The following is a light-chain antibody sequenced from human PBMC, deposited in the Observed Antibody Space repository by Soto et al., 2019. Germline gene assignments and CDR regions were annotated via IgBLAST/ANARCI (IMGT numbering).Light chain of an antibody. CDR3: QQYGSSPRT. Sequence: EIVLTQSPGTLSLSPGERATLYCRASESVSSSYLAWYQQKPGQAPRLLIYGASSRVTGIPDRFSGSGSGTDFTLTISRLEPEDFAVYYCQQYGSSPRTFGQGTKVEIK. CDR1: ESVSSSY. CDR2: GAS. J-gene: IGKJ1*01. V-gene: IGKV3-20*01.